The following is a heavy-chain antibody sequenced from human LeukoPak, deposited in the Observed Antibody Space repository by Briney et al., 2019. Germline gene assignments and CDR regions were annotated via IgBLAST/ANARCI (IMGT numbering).Heavy chain of an antibody. J-gene: IGHJ6*04. CDR2: ISSSSSTI. V-gene: IGHV3-48*01. CDR1: GFTFSSYS. CDR3: AELGITMIGGV. D-gene: IGHD3-10*02. Sequence: GGSLRLSCAAPGFTFSSYSMNWVRQAPGKGLEWVSYISSSSSTIYYADSVKGRFTISRDSAKNSLYLQMNSLRAEDTAVYYCAELGITMIGGVWGKGTTVTISS.